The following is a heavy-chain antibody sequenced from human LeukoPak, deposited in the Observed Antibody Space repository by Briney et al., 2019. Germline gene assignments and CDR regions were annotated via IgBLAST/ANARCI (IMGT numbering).Heavy chain of an antibody. V-gene: IGHV3-53*01. CDR1: GFTVSNNY. J-gene: IGHJ4*02. CDR2: IYSGGST. D-gene: IGHD1-26*01. CDR3: AREIIGGASFLDY. Sequence: GGSLRLSCAASGFTVSNNYMNWVRQAPGKGLEWVSLIYSGGSTYYADSVKGRFTISRDNAKNALFLQMNSLRAEDTAVYYCAREIIGGASFLDYWGQGILVTVSS.